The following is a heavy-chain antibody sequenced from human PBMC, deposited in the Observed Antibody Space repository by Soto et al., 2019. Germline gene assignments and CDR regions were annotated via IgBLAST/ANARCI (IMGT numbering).Heavy chain of an antibody. CDR2: IGTAGDT. J-gene: IGHJ6*04. Sequence: EVQLVESGGGLVHPGGSLSLSCAASGFTFSSYDMHWVRQATGKGLEWVSAIGTAGDTYYQGSVKGRFTISRENAKKSLYLQMNSLRAGDTAVYYCARGWGSGWFVWGNGTTVTVSS. CDR1: GFTFSSYD. D-gene: IGHD6-19*01. CDR3: ARGWGSGWFV. V-gene: IGHV3-13*01.